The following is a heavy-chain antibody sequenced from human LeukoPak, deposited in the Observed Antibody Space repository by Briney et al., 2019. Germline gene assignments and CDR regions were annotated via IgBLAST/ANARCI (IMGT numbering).Heavy chain of an antibody. D-gene: IGHD5-18*01. J-gene: IGHJ6*02. CDR2: INHSGST. Sequence: SETLSLTCAVYGGSFSGYYWSWIRQPPGKGLEWIGEINHSGSTNYNPSLKSRVTISVDTSKNQFSLKLSSVTAADTAVYYCARDAYSYGYYYYYYGMDVWGQGTTVTVSS. V-gene: IGHV4-34*01. CDR3: ARDAYSYGYYYYYYGMDV. CDR1: GGSFSGYY.